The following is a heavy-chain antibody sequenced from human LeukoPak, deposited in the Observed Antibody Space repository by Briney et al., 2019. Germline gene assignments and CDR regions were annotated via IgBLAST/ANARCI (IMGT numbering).Heavy chain of an antibody. Sequence: SVKVTCKASGGTCSSYSISWVRQPPAQGLEWMGGIIPIFGTANYAQKFQGRVTITADKSTITAYMELSSLRSEDTAVYYCAKDLTPLSEYGDYYFDYWGQGTLVTVSS. D-gene: IGHD4-17*01. CDR1: GGTCSSYS. J-gene: IGHJ4*02. CDR3: AKDLTPLSEYGDYYFDY. V-gene: IGHV1-69*06. CDR2: IIPIFGTA.